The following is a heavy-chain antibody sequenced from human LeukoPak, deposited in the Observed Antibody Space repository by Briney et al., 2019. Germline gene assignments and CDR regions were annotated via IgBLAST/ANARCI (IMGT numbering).Heavy chain of an antibody. Sequence: GRSLRLSCAASGFTFDDYAMHWVRQAPGKGLEWVSGISWNSGSIGYADSVKGRFTISRDNAKNSLYLQMNSLRAEDTALYYCAKDRGYGRYYYDSSGYITFTGFDYWGRGTLVTVSS. D-gene: IGHD3-22*01. CDR1: GFTFDDYA. J-gene: IGHJ4*02. CDR3: AKDRGYGRYYYDSSGYITFTGFDY. V-gene: IGHV3-9*01. CDR2: ISWNSGSI.